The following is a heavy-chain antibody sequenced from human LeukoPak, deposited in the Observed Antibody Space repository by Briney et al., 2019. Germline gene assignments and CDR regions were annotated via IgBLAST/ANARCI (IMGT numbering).Heavy chain of an antibody. J-gene: IGHJ4*02. CDR2: ISYDGSNK. D-gene: IGHD5-24*01. CDR3: AESGRDGYNYPVLAFDY. V-gene: IGHV3-30*18. Sequence: GGSLRLSCAASGFTFSSYGMHWVRQAPGKGLEWVAVISYDGSNKYYADSVKGRFTISRDNSKNTLYLQMNSLRSEDTAVYYCAESGRDGYNYPVLAFDYWGQGTLVTVSS. CDR1: GFTFSSYG.